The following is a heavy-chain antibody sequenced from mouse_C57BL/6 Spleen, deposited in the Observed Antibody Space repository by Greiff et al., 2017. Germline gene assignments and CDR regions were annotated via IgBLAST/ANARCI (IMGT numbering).Heavy chain of an antibody. V-gene: IGHV1-55*01. CDR1: GYTFTSYW. CDR2: IYPGSGST. D-gene: IGHD2-1*01. J-gene: IGHJ4*01. CDR3: ARGVYIYYGSDCYAMDY. Sequence: VQLQQPGAELVKPGASVKMSCKASGYTFTSYWINWVKQRPGQGLEWIGDIYPGSGSTNYNEKFKSKATLTVDTSSSTAYMQLSSLTSEDSAVYYCARGVYIYYGSDCYAMDYWGQGTSVTVSS.